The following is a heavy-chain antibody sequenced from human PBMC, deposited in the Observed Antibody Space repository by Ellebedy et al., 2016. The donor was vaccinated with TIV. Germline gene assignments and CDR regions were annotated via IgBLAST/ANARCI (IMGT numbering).Heavy chain of an antibody. V-gene: IGHV3-30*18. CDR2: ISHDGSKT. CDR3: AKERHPRHPRWMGPTYFDY. J-gene: IGHJ4*02. CDR1: AFTFSAYG. D-gene: IGHD4-23*01. Sequence: PGGSLRLSCTASAFTFSAYGMHWVRQAPGKGLEWVAVISHDGSKTYYAASVQGRFTISRDNSNNTLYLQMTSLRTEDTAVYYCAKERHPRHPRWMGPTYFDYWGQGTLVAVSS.